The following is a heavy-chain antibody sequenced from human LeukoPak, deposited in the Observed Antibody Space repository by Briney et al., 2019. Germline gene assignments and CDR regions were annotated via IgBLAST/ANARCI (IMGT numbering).Heavy chain of an antibody. CDR2: IYYSGST. D-gene: IGHD4-17*01. V-gene: IGHV4-31*03. CDR3: ARDDYGDYYFDY. CDR1: GGSISSGGYY. Sequence: TLSXTCXVSGGSISSGGYYWSWIRQHPGKGLEWIGYIYYSGSTYYNPSLKSRVTISVDTSKNQFSLKLSSVTAADTAVYYCARDDYGDYYFDYWGQGTLVTVSS. J-gene: IGHJ4*02.